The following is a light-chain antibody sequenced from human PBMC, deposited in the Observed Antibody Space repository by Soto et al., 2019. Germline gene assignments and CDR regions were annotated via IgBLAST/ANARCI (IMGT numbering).Light chain of an antibody. CDR3: QQYRSWPRP. J-gene: IGKJ1*01. CDR1: QSISSW. V-gene: IGKV1-5*01. CDR2: DAS. Sequence: QMPQTHSTLSASVGDRVTITCRASQSISSWLAWYQQKPGKAPKLLIYDASSLESGVPSRFSGSGSGTEFTLTITSLRPEDFGVYYCQQYRSWPRPSGQGTKV.